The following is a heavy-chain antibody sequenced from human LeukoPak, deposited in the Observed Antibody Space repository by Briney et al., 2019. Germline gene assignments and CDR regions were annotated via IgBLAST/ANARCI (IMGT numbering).Heavy chain of an antibody. V-gene: IGHV4-61*09. Sequence: SQTLSLTXTVSGGSISSGSYYWTWLRQPAGKGLEWIGHVYTSGSTNYNPSLKSRVTISVDTSKNQFSLKLSSVTAADTAVYYCVRQFDYWGQGTLVTVSS. J-gene: IGHJ4*02. CDR2: VYTSGST. CDR3: VRQFDY. CDR1: GGSISSGSYY.